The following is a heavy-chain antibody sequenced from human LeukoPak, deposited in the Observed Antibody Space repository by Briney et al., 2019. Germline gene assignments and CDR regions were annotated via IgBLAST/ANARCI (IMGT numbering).Heavy chain of an antibody. V-gene: IGHV3-74*01. CDR1: GFTFSSYW. CDR3: AGDLTNTAMVKALDY. Sequence: GGSLRLSCAASGFTFSSYWMHWVRQAPGKGLVWVSRINGDGSSTSYADSVKGRFTISRDNAKNTLYLQMNSLRAEDTAVYYCAGDLTNTAMVKALDYWGQGTLVTVSS. D-gene: IGHD5-18*01. CDR2: INGDGSST. J-gene: IGHJ4*02.